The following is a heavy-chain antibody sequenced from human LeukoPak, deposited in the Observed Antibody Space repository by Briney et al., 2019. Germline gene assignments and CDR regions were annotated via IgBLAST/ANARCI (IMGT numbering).Heavy chain of an antibody. J-gene: IGHJ3*02. CDR2: IYYSGST. Sequence: SETLSLTCTVSGGSISSYYWSWIRQPPGKGLEWIGYIYYSGSTNYNPSLKSRVTISVDTSKNQFSLKLSSVTAADTAVYYCARTLQGTNDAFDIWGQGTMATVSS. D-gene: IGHD2-8*01. V-gene: IGHV4-59*01. CDR3: ARTLQGTNDAFDI. CDR1: GGSISSYY.